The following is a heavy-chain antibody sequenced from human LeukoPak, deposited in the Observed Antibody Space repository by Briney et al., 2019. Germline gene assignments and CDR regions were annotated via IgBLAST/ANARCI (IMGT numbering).Heavy chain of an antibody. Sequence: ASVKVSCKASGGTFSSYAISWVRQAPGQGLEWMGRIIPIFGTANYAQKFQGRVTITTDESTSTAYMELSSLRSEDTAVYYCARARKRYSSSWYFDYWGQGTLVTVSS. V-gene: IGHV1-69*05. CDR2: IIPIFGTA. D-gene: IGHD6-13*01. CDR1: GGTFSSYA. J-gene: IGHJ4*02. CDR3: ARARKRYSSSWYFDY.